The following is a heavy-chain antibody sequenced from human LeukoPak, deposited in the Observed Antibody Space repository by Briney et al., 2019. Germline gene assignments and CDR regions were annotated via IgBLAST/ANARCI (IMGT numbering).Heavy chain of an antibody. CDR3: ARVAQEYYDFWSGYRDAFDI. V-gene: IGHV3-66*02. Sequence: GGSLRLSRAAPGFTVSSNYMSWVRQAPGKGLEWVSVIYSGGSTYYADSVKGLFTISRDNSKNTLYLQMNSLRAEDTAVYYCARVAQEYYDFWSGYRDAFDIWGQGTMVTVSS. J-gene: IGHJ3*02. D-gene: IGHD3-3*01. CDR1: GFTVSSNY. CDR2: IYSGGST.